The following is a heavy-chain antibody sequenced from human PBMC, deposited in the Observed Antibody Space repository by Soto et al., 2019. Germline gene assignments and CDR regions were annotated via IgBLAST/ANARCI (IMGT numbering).Heavy chain of an antibody. J-gene: IGHJ3*02. V-gene: IGHV1-69*13. CDR2: IIPIFGTA. Sequence: ASSVKVSCKASGGPFSSYAISWVRQAPGQGLEWMGGIIPIFGTANYAQKFQGRVTITADESTSTAYMELSSLRSEDTAVYYCARDRATYYDDSSGQSGLAFAICGQGTRVT. CDR3: ARDRATYYDDSSGQSGLAFAI. CDR1: GGPFSSYA. D-gene: IGHD3-22*01.